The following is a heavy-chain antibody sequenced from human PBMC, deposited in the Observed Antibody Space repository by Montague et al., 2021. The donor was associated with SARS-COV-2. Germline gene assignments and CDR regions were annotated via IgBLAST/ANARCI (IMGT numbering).Heavy chain of an antibody. D-gene: IGHD2-8*02. V-gene: IGHV4-31*03. CDR1: GGSIRSENYY. J-gene: IGHJ2*01. Sequence: TLSLTCTVSGGSIRSENYYWSWLRQHPGKGLEWIGYIHYSGSTDYNPSLNSRVSISVDTSKNQFSLKLSSVTAADTAVYYCARSDLSVIVLVVYATRGGYFDLWGRGTLVTVSS. CDR2: IHYSGST. CDR3: ARSDLSVIVLVVYATRGGYFDL.